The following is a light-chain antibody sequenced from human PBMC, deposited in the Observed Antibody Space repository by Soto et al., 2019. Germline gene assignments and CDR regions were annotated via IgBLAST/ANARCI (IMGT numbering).Light chain of an antibody. CDR2: GAS. CDR3: QHYNSWPWA. V-gene: IGKV3-15*01. J-gene: IGKJ1*01. Sequence: VMTQSPATLSASPGDRATLSCRASLNVGSKLAWYQQKPGHTPRLLIYGASTRATDIPARFSGSGSGTEFLLTISSLESEDFAVYYCQHYNSWPWAFGQGTQVEIK. CDR1: LNVGSK.